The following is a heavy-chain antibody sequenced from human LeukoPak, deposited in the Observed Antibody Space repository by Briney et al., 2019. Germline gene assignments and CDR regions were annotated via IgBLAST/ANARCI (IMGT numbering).Heavy chain of an antibody. CDR2: ISYDGSNK. V-gene: IGHV3-30*03. D-gene: IGHD3-16*01. J-gene: IGHJ4*02. CDR3: ALLGDYFDY. Sequence: PGRSLRLSCAASGFTFSSYGMHWVRQAPGKGLEWVAVISYDGSNKYYADSVKGRFTISRDNSKNTLYLQMNSLRAEDTAVYYCALLGDYFDYWGQGTLVTVSS. CDR1: GFTFSSYG.